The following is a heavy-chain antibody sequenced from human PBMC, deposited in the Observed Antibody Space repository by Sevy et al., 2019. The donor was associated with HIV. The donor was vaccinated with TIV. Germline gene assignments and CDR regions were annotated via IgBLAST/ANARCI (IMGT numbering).Heavy chain of an antibody. CDR3: TAGVGTSDFDY. D-gene: IGHD3-3*01. V-gene: IGHV3-15*01. Sequence: GGSLRLSCLASGFTFRNAWMSWVRQAPGKGLEWVGSIKSNSDGGTRDFAAVVKGRFAIKREDSKNTVSLQMDNLRTEDTAIYYCTAGVGTSDFDYWGQGILVTVSS. CDR2: IKSNSDGGTR. CDR1: GFTFRNAW. J-gene: IGHJ4*02.